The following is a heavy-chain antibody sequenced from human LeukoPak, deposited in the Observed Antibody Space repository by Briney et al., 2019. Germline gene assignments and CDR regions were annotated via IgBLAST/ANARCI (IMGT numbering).Heavy chain of an antibody. J-gene: IGHJ6*03. V-gene: IGHV4-59*01. D-gene: IGHD2-15*01. CDR3: ARCSTYYYYYMDV. CDR1: GGSISSYY. CDR2: IYYSGST. Sequence: SETLSLTCTGPGGSISSYYWSWIRQPPGKGLEWIGYIYYSGSTNYNPSLKSRVTISVDTSKNQFSLKLSSVTAADTAVYYCARCSTYYYYYMDVWGKGTTVTISS.